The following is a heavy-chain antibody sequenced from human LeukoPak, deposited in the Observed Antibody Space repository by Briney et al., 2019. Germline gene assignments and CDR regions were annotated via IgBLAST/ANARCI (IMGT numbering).Heavy chain of an antibody. CDR2: INHSGST. D-gene: IGHD3-16*01. Sequence: SETLSLTCAVYGGSFSGYYWSWIRQPPGKGLEWIGEINHSGSTNHNPSLKSRVTISVDTSKNQFSLKLSSVTAADTAVYYCARCPTWGSGYFDYWGQGTLVTVSS. J-gene: IGHJ4*02. CDR3: ARCPTWGSGYFDY. CDR1: GGSFSGYY. V-gene: IGHV4-34*01.